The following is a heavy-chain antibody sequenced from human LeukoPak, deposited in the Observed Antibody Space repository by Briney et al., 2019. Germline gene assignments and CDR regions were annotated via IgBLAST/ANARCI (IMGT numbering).Heavy chain of an antibody. V-gene: IGHV1-2*02. CDR1: GYTFTDYY. Sequence: ASVKVSYKASGYTFTDYYLHWVRQAPGQGLECMGWINPNSGGTNYPQKFQGRVTMTRDTSISTAYMELSRLRYDDTAVYYCAILATTQLFDYWGQGTLVAVSS. D-gene: IGHD5-12*01. CDR3: AILATTQLFDY. CDR2: INPNSGGT. J-gene: IGHJ4*02.